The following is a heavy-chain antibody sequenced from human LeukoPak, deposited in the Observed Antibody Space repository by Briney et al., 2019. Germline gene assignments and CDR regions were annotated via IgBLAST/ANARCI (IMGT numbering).Heavy chain of an antibody. CDR2: IKQDGSEK. J-gene: IGHJ4*02. CDR3: ARIRGIAAAGDY. V-gene: IGHV3-7*04. Sequence: GGSLRLSCAASGFTFSSYWMSWVRQPPGKGLEWVANIKQDGSEKYYVDSVKGRFTISRDNAKNSLYLQMNSLTAEDTAVYYCARIRGIAAAGDYWGQGTLVTVSS. D-gene: IGHD6-13*01. CDR1: GFTFSSYW.